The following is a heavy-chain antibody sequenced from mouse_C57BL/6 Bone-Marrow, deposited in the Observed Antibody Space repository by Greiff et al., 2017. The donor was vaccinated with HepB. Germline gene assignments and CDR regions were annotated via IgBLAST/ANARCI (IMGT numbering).Heavy chain of an antibody. J-gene: IGHJ4*01. V-gene: IGHV5-17*01. D-gene: IGHD2-4*01. CDR2: ISSGSSTI. CDR1: GFTFSDYG. Sequence: EVKLMESGGGLVKPGGSLKLSCAASGFTFSDYGMHWVRQAPEKGLEWVAYISSGSSTIYYADTVKGRFTISRDNAKNTLFLQMTSLRSEDTAMYYCARKDYHYAMDYWGQGTSVTVSS. CDR3: ARKDYHYAMDY.